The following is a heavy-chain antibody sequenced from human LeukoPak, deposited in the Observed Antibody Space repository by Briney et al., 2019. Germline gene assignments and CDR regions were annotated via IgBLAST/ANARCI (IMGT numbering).Heavy chain of an antibody. J-gene: IGHJ4*02. CDR2: INPSGGSA. V-gene: IGHV1-46*01. Sequence: ASVKVSYKASGYTFSGWYMHWVRQAPGQGLEWMGIINPSGGSARYAQKFQGRVTMTRDTSTSTVYMEVSSLRSEDTAVYYCARLADYDSSGYLSYWGQGTLVTVSS. D-gene: IGHD3-22*01. CDR3: ARLADYDSSGYLSY. CDR1: GYTFSGWY.